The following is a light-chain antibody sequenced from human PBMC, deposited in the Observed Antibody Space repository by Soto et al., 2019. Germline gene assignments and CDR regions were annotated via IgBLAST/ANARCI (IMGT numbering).Light chain of an antibody. J-gene: IGKJ1*01. V-gene: IGKV3-20*01. CDR1: QSVSNNY. CDR3: QQYGTSGT. CDR2: GAS. Sequence: ESVLTQSPGTLSLSPWERATLSCRASQSVSNNYLAWYQPKPGQAPRLLIYGASNTATGIPDRLSGSGSGTDFTLTISRLEPEDSAVYYCQQYGTSGTFGQGTKVDIK.